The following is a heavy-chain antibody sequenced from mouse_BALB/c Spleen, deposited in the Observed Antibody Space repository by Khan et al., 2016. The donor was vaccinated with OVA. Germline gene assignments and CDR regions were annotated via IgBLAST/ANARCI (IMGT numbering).Heavy chain of an antibody. CDR3: ARGNWQSYYFDY. V-gene: IGHV1S136*01. J-gene: IGHJ2*01. CDR1: GYIFTNYV. CDR2: INPYNGGT. D-gene: IGHD4-1*01. Sequence: VQLKQSGPELGKPGASVKMSCKPSGYIFTNYVLHWVKQKPGQGLEWIGYINPYNGGTKYNEKFKGKATLASDKSSITAYLELSSLTSEDSAVYYCARGNWQSYYFDYWGQGTTLTLSP.